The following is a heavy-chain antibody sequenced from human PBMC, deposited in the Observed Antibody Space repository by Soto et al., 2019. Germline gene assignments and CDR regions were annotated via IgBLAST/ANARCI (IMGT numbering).Heavy chain of an antibody. CDR3: ARGGHCTNGVCLPIPDY. D-gene: IGHD2-8*01. CDR1: GFTFSSYS. J-gene: IGHJ4*02. CDR2: ISSSSSYI. V-gene: IGHV3-21*01. Sequence: PGGSLRLSCAASGFTFSSYSMNWVRQAPGKGLEWVSSISSSSSYIYYADSVKGRFTISRDNAKNSLYLQMNSLRAEDTAVYYCARGGHCTNGVCLPIPDYWGQGTLVTVSS.